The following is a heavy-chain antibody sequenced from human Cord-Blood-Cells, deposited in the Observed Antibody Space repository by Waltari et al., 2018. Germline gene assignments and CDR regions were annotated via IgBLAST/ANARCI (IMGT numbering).Heavy chain of an antibody. J-gene: IGHJ4*02. Sequence: QLQLQESGPGLVKPSETLSLTCTVPGGSIRSSSYHWGWIRQPPGKGLEWIGSIYYSGSTYYNPSLKSRVTISVDTSKNQFSLKLSSVTAADTAVYYCARQEWELLFDYWGQGTLVTVSS. D-gene: IGHD1-26*01. CDR3: ARQEWELLFDY. CDR1: GGSIRSSSYH. V-gene: IGHV4-39*07. CDR2: IYYSGST.